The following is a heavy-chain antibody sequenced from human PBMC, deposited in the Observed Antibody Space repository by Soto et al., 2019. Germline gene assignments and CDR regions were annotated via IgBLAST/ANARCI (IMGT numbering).Heavy chain of an antibody. Sequence: PLETLSLTGTVSAGSISRSSYYWGWIRQPPGEGLEWIGSIYDCGSTYYNPSLKSRVTISVDTSKNQFSLTLSSVTAADTAVYYCAPVPSLLWFGELFASYYTDVWGKGTKVTVSS. CDR1: AGSISRSSYY. D-gene: IGHD3-10*01. CDR2: IYDCGST. J-gene: IGHJ6*03. V-gene: IGHV4-39*01. CDR3: APVPSLLWFGELFASYYTDV.